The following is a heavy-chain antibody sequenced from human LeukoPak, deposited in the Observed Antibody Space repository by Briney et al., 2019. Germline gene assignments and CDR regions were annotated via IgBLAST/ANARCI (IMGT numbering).Heavy chain of an antibody. CDR3: AKSPLAVAGTPPEFHP. CDR1: GFTFSSYA. J-gene: IGHJ5*02. D-gene: IGHD6-19*01. CDR2: ISYDGSNK. Sequence: GRSLRLSCAASGFTFSSYAMHWVRQAPGKGLEWVAVISYDGSNKYYADSVKGRFTISRDNSKNTLYLQMNSLRAEDTAVYYCAKSPLAVAGTPPEFHPLGQGTLVTVLS. V-gene: IGHV3-30-3*02.